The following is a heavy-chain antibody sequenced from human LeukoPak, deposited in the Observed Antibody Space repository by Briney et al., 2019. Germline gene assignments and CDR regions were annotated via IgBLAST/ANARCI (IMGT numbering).Heavy chain of an antibody. V-gene: IGHV4-59*08. D-gene: IGHD3-10*01. CDR2: VYYSGST. J-gene: IGHJ4*02. CDR3: ARVAIIRGVIPYFDY. Sequence: SETLSLTCTVSGGSISTYYWSWIRQPPGKGLEWIGYVYYSGSTNYNPSLKSRVTISVDTSKNQFSLKLSSVTAADTAVYYCARVAIIRGVIPYFDYWGQGTLVTVSS. CDR1: GGSISTYY.